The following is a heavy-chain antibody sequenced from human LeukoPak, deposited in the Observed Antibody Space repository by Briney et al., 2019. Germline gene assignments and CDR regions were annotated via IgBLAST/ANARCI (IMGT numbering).Heavy chain of an antibody. CDR1: GYPFNDYG. D-gene: IGHD2-21*02. Sequence: GGSLRLSCAASGYPFNDYGINWVRQVPGKGLEWVSGINWNGGSKSYADSVKGRFTISRDNAKNSLYLQMNSLRAEDTAVYYCARGVAYCGGDCYEYFQHWGQGTLVTVSS. J-gene: IGHJ1*01. CDR2: INWNGGSK. V-gene: IGHV3-20*04. CDR3: ARGVAYCGGDCYEYFQH.